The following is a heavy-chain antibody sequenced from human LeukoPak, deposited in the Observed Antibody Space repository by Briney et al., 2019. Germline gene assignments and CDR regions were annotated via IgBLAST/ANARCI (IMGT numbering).Heavy chain of an antibody. CDR1: GGSISSYY. CDR2: IYTSGST. Sequence: SETLSLTCTGSGGSISSYYWSLIRQPAGKGLEWIGRIYTSGSTNYNPSLKSRVTMSVDTSKNQFSLKLSSVTAADTAVYYCAREDYYGSGSEPNMDVWGQGTTVTVSS. D-gene: IGHD3-10*01. J-gene: IGHJ6*02. V-gene: IGHV4-4*07. CDR3: AREDYYGSGSEPNMDV.